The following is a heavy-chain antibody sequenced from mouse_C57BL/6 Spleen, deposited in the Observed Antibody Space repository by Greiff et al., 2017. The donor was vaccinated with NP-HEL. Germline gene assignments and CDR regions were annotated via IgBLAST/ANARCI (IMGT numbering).Heavy chain of an antibody. Sequence: QVTLKESGPGILQPSQTLSLTCSFSGFSLSTFGMGVGWIRQPSGKGLECLAHIWWNDDKYYNPALKSRLTISKDTSNSQVFLKIANVDTADTATYYCARSFYSNYRYFDVWGTGTTVTVSS. J-gene: IGHJ1*03. CDR1: GFSLSTFGMG. CDR3: ARSFYSNYRYFDV. V-gene: IGHV8-8*01. CDR2: IWWNDDK. D-gene: IGHD2-5*01.